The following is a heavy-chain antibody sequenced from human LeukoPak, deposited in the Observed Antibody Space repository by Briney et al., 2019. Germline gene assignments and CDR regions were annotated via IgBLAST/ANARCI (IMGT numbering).Heavy chain of an antibody. CDR2: LSGSGYNT. D-gene: IGHD4-17*01. CDR1: GFTFSSYA. Sequence: GGSLRLSCAASGFTFSSYALSWVRQAPGQGLEWVSSLSGSGYNTYYADSVKGRFTISRDNSKNTLYLQMNSLRAEDTAVYYCAKDHYGDYEGYFDYWGQGTLVTVSS. J-gene: IGHJ4*02. CDR3: AKDHYGDYEGYFDY. V-gene: IGHV3-23*01.